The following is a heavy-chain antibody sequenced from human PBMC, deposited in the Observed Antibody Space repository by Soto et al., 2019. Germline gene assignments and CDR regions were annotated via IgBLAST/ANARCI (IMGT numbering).Heavy chain of an antibody. CDR1: GLTFRSYA. CDR2: ISYDGSNK. Sequence: SLRLYCPASGLTFRSYAMHCVRQAPSKALEWVAFISYDGSNKYYAASVKGRFIISRDNSKNTLYLQMNSLRAEDTAVYHCARDTFELIAAPPPSPYWGQGTLLTDSS. D-gene: IGHD6-6*01. CDR3: ARDTFELIAAPPPSPY. V-gene: IGHV3-30-3*01. J-gene: IGHJ4*02.